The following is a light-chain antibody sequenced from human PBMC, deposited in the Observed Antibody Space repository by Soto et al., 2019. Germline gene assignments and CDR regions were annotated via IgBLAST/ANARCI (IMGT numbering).Light chain of an antibody. CDR2: GAS. CDR3: QQYSASPLT. CDR1: QSVGGD. V-gene: IGKV3-20*01. J-gene: IGKJ4*01. Sequence: EIVLTQSPGTLSLSLGDGATLSCRASQSVGGDLVWYQQKPGQTPRLLIYGASSKATGIPDRFSGSGSGTDFTLTISSLEPEVFAVYYCQQYSASPLTFGGGTKVEIK.